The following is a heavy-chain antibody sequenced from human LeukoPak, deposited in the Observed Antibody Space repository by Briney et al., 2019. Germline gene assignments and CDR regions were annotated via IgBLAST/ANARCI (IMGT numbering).Heavy chain of an antibody. CDR2: ISSSSSYI. CDR3: ARGGWRTTRLDAMGAFDI. J-gene: IGHJ3*02. D-gene: IGHD4-17*01. CDR1: GFTFSNHG. V-gene: IGHV3-21*01. Sequence: GGTLRLSCAASGFTFSNHGMNWARQAPGKGLEWVSSISSSSSYIYYADPVKGRFTISRDNAKNSLYLQMNSLRAEDTAVYYCARGGWRTTRLDAMGAFDIWGQGTMVTVSS.